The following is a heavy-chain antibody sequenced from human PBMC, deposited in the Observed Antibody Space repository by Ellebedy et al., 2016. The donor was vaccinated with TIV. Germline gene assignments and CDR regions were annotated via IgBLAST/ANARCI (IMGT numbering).Heavy chain of an antibody. Sequence: GGSLRLSCVASGFTFSNYALMWVRQAPGKGLEWVSSVSGSGLTTYYVDSVKGRFTISRDSSSTALYLEMNSLRAEDTALYYCARALGSSSRHSPDYWGQGTLVTVSS. D-gene: IGHD3-10*01. CDR3: ARALGSSSRHSPDY. V-gene: IGHV3-23*01. CDR2: VSGSGLTT. CDR1: GFTFSNYA. J-gene: IGHJ4*02.